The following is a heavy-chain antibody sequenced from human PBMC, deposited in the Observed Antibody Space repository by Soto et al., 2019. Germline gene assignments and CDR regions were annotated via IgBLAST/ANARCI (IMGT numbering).Heavy chain of an antibody. Sequence: GGSLRLSCAASGFTVSSNYMSWVRQAPGKGLEWVSVIYSGGSTYYADSVKGRFTISRDNSKNTLYLQMNSLRAEDTAVYYCARGLGMGSGYYYVGLYYGMDVWGQGTTVTVSS. D-gene: IGHD3-22*01. V-gene: IGHV3-53*01. CDR2: IYSGGST. CDR1: GFTVSSNY. CDR3: ARGLGMGSGYYYVGLYYGMDV. J-gene: IGHJ6*02.